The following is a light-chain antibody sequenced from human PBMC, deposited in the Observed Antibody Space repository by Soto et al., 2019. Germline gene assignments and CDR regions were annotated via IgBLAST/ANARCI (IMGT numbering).Light chain of an antibody. CDR1: SSDVGSYNL. CDR2: EGS. CDR3: CSYAGSSTV. J-gene: IGLJ1*01. Sequence: QSVLTQPASVSGSPGQSITISCTGTSSDVGSYNLVSWYQQHPGKAPKLMIYEGSKRPSGVSNRFSGSKSGYTASLTISGLQAEDEADYYCCSYAGSSTVFGTGTKLTVL. V-gene: IGLV2-23*03.